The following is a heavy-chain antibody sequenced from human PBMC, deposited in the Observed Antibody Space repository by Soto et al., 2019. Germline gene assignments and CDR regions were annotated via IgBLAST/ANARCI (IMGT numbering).Heavy chain of an antibody. J-gene: IGHJ4*02. CDR1: GYTFTSYG. CDR2: ISAYNGNT. V-gene: IGHV1-18*01. CDR3: ARAGYDYVWGSYRPADY. Sequence: QVQLVQSGAEVKKPGASVKVSCKASGYTFTSYGISWVRQAPGQGLEWMGWISAYNGNTNYAQKLQGRVTMTTDTSTSTAYMELRSLRSDYTAVYYCARAGYDYVWGSYRPADYWGQGTLVTVSS. D-gene: IGHD3-16*02.